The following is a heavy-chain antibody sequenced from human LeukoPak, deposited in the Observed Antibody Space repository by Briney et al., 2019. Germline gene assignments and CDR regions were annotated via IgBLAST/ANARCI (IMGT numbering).Heavy chain of an antibody. D-gene: IGHD3-10*01. CDR2: LRSDGSK. CDR3: ARAGDYGSGSCAFDM. J-gene: IGHJ3*02. Sequence: GGSLRLSCAASGFTFSSYWMHWVRQAPGKGLVWVPRLRSDGSKTYADSVKGRCNISRGNAQNTVLLQMDSLSAEDTAVYYCARAGDYGSGSCAFDMWGQGTMVTVSS. CDR1: GFTFSSYW. V-gene: IGHV3-74*01.